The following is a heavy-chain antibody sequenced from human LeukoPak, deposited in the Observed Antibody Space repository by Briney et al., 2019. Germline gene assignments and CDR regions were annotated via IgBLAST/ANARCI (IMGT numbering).Heavy chain of an antibody. J-gene: IGHJ6*03. V-gene: IGHV4-38-2*02. Sequence: SETLSLTCTVSGYSIGSGYYWGWIRQPPGKGLEWIGSIYHSGSTYYNPSLKSRVTISVDTSKNQFSLKLSSVTAADTAVYYCARGVGATNYYYMDVWGKGTTVTVSS. D-gene: IGHD1-26*01. CDR2: IYHSGST. CDR1: GYSIGSGYY. CDR3: ARGVGATNYYYMDV.